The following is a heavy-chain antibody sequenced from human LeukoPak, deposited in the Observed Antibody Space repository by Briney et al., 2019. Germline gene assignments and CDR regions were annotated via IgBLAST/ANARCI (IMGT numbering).Heavy chain of an antibody. Sequence: SETLSLTCTVSGGSIRSYYWSWIRQPPGKGLEWIGYIYYSGSTNYNPSLKSRVTISVDTSKNQFSLKLSSVTAADTAVYYCARGKPYADYFDYWGQGTLVTVSS. D-gene: IGHD1-14*01. CDR1: GGSIRSYY. V-gene: IGHV4-59*12. CDR2: IYYSGST. CDR3: ARGKPYADYFDY. J-gene: IGHJ4*02.